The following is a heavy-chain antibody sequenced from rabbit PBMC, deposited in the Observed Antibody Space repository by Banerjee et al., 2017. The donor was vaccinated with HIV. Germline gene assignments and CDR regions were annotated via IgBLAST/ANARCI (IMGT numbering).Heavy chain of an antibody. D-gene: IGHD7-1*01. CDR2: INTGSGSA. CDR3: ARDAGGDGYSNDL. V-gene: IGHV1S40*01. J-gene: IGHJ6*01. Sequence: WVRQAPGKGLEWIGCINTGSGSAYYANWAKGRFTISKTSSTTVTLQMTSLTAADTATYFCARDAGGDGYSNDLWGPGTLVTVS.